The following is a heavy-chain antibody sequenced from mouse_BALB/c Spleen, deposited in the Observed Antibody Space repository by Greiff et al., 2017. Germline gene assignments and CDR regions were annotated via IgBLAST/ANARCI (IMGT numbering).Heavy chain of an antibody. D-gene: IGHD2-4*01. J-gene: IGHJ2*01. V-gene: IGHV1-5*01. CDR1: GYTFTSYW. CDR2: IYPGNSDT. CDR3: TREVGLRTAPYFDY. Sequence: EVQLQQSGTVLARPGASVKMSCKASGYTFTSYWMHWVKQRPGQGLEWIGAIYPGNSDTSYNQKFKGKAKLTAVTSTSTAYMELSSLTNEDSAVYYCTREVGLRTAPYFDYWGQGTTLTVSA.